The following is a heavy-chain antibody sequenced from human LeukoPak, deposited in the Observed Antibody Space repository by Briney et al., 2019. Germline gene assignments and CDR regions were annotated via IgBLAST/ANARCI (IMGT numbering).Heavy chain of an antibody. Sequence: SETLSHTCTVSGGSISSYYWNWIRQPPGKGLEWIGYIYYSGSNIYNPSLKSRVTISVDASKNQFSLKLSSVIAADTAVYYCARVGMATTKGLSFDYWGQGTLVSVSS. CDR2: IYYSGSN. CDR3: ARVGMATTKGLSFDY. CDR1: GGSISSYY. D-gene: IGHD5-24*01. V-gene: IGHV4-59*01. J-gene: IGHJ4*02.